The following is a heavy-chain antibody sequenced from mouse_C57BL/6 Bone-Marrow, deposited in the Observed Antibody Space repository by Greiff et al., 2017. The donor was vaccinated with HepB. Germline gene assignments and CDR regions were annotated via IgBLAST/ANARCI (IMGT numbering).Heavy chain of an antibody. V-gene: IGHV14-3*01. D-gene: IGHD1-1*01. Sequence: EVKLQESVAELVRPGASVKLSCTASGFNIKNTYMHWVKQRPEQGLEWIGRIDPANGNTKYAPKFQGKATITADTSSNTAYLQLSSLTSEDTAIYYCASYYYGSSYLFFDYWGQGTTLTVSS. CDR1: GFNIKNTY. J-gene: IGHJ2*01. CDR2: IDPANGNT. CDR3: ASYYYGSSYLFFDY.